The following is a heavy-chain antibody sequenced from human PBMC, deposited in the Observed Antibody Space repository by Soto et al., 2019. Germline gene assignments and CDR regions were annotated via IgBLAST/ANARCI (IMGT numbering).Heavy chain of an antibody. CDR3: ARGSGGSSYYCYGMDV. Sequence: SVKASCKASGGTFSSYAINWVRQAPGQGLEWMGGIIPIFGTANYAQKFQGRVTITADESTSTAYMELSSLRSEDTAVYYCARGSGGSSYYCYGMDVWGQGTTVTVSS. D-gene: IGHD2-15*01. CDR2: IIPIFGTA. V-gene: IGHV1-69*13. J-gene: IGHJ6*02. CDR1: GGTFSSYA.